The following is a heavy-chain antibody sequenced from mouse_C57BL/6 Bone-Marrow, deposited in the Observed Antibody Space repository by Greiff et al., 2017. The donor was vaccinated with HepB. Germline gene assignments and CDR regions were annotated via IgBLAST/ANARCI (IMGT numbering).Heavy chain of an antibody. CDR1: GYSITSGYY. Sequence: EVKLMESGPGLVKPSQSLSLTCSVTGYSITSGYYWNWIRQFPGNKLEWMGYISYDGSNNYNPSLKNRISITRDTSKNQFFLKLNSVTTEDTATYYCARALDYYGSSYGYFDYWGQGTTLTVSS. D-gene: IGHD1-1*01. V-gene: IGHV3-6*01. CDR3: ARALDYYGSSYGYFDY. J-gene: IGHJ2*01. CDR2: ISYDGSN.